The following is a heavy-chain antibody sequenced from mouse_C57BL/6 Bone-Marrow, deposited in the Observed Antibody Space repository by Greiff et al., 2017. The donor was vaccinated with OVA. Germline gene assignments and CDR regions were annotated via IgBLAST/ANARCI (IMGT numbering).Heavy chain of an antibody. CDR3: TSIYSHYFDY. V-gene: IGHV14-4*01. CDR2: IDPENGDT. J-gene: IGHJ2*01. Sequence: VQLQQSGAELVRPGASVKLSCTASGFNIKDDYMHWVKQRPEQGLEWIGWIDPENGDTEYASKFQGKATITADKSSNTAYLPLSSLTSEDTAVYYCTSIYSHYFDYWGQGTTLTVSS. D-gene: IGHD1-1*01. CDR1: GFNIKDDY.